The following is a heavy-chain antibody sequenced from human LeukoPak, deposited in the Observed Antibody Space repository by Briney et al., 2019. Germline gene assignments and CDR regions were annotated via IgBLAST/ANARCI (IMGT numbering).Heavy chain of an antibody. D-gene: IGHD3-10*01. CDR3: ARTRFGELLGAFDI. CDR1: GFTVSSNY. V-gene: IGHV3-53*01. Sequence: EGSLRLSCAASGFTVSSNYMSWVRQAPGKGLEWVSVIYSGGSTYYADSVKGRFTISRDNSKNTLYLQMNSLRAEDTAVYYCARTRFGELLGAFDIWGQGTMVTVSS. CDR2: IYSGGST. J-gene: IGHJ3*02.